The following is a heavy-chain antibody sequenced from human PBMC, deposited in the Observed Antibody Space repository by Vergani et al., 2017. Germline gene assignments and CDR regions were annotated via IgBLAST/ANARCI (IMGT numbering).Heavy chain of an antibody. CDR3: ARGAGVTIFVNHYYMDV. CDR2: IYYSGST. D-gene: IGHD3-3*01. Sequence: QVQLPESGPGLVKPSQPLSLSCTVSGGSISSGGHYWSWIRQHPGKGLEWIGYIYYSGSTYYNPSLKSRVTISVDTSKNQFSLKLSSVTAADTAVYYCARGAGVTIFVNHYYMDVWGKGTTVTVSS. CDR1: GGSISSGGHY. J-gene: IGHJ6*03. V-gene: IGHV4-31*03.